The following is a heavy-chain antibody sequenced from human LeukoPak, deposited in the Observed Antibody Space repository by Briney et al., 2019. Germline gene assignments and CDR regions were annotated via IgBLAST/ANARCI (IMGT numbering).Heavy chain of an antibody. Sequence: SETLSLTCTVSGGSISSYYWSWIRQPAGKGLEWIGRIYTSGSTNYNPSLKSRVTMSVDTSKNQFSLKLSSVTAADTAVYYCARQNYYGSGSYYDYWGQGTLVTVPS. J-gene: IGHJ4*02. V-gene: IGHV4-4*07. D-gene: IGHD3-10*01. CDR1: GGSISSYY. CDR3: ARQNYYGSGSYYDY. CDR2: IYTSGST.